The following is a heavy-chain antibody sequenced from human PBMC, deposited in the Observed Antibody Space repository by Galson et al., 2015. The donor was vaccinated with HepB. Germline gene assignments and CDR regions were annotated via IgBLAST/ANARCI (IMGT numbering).Heavy chain of an antibody. CDR2: ISYDGSNK. CDR3: AKGGFHHYSSGWYAFDI. J-gene: IGHJ3*02. CDR1: GFTFSSYG. V-gene: IGHV3-30*18. Sequence: SLRLSCAASGFTFSSYGMHWVRQAPGKGLEWVAVISYDGSNKYYADSVKGRFTISRDNSKNTLYLQMNSLRAEDTAVYYCAKGGFHHYSSGWYAFDIWGQGTMVTVSS. D-gene: IGHD6-19*01.